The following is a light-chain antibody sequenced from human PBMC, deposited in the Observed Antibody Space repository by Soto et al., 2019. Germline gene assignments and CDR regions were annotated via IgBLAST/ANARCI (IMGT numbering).Light chain of an antibody. CDR2: VGTGGIVG. Sequence: QPVLTQPPSASASLGASVTLTCTLSSGYSNYKVNWYQQRPGKGPRFVMRVGTGGIVGSKGDGIPDRFSVLGSGLNRYLTIKNIQEEDESDCRCWADHGCGSNFGYLFGGGTKLTVI. CDR3: WADHGCGSNFGYL. J-gene: IGLJ2*01. V-gene: IGLV9-49*01. CDR1: SGYSNYK.